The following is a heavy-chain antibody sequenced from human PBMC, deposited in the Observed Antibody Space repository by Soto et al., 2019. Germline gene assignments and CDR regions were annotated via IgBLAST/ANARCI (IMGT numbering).Heavy chain of an antibody. D-gene: IGHD3-10*01. CDR3: AGSVGSGGSYYYGMDV. CDR2: IYYTGST. CDR1: GGSISSYY. Sequence: SETLSLTCTVSGGSISSYYWSWIRQPPGKGLEWIGYIYYTGSTNYNPSLKSRVTISVDTSKNQFSLKVTSVTAADTAVYYCAGSVGSGGSYYYGMDVWGQGTTVTVSS. V-gene: IGHV4-59*01. J-gene: IGHJ6*02.